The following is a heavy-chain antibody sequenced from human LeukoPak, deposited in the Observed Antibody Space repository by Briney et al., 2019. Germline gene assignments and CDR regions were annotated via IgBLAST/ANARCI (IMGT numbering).Heavy chain of an antibody. V-gene: IGHV4-61*02. Sequence: SETLSLTCTVSGGSTSSGGYYWSWIRQHPGKGLEWIGRMYTTGSTSHNPSLKSRVTMSLDMSKNQFSLKLTSVTAADTAVYYCARGQTVGATALDSWGQGTLVTVSS. CDR1: GGSTSSGGYY. J-gene: IGHJ4*02. D-gene: IGHD1-26*01. CDR3: ARGQTVGATALDS. CDR2: MYTTGST.